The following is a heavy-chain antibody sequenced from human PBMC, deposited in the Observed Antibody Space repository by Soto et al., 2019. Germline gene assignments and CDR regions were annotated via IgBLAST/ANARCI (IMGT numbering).Heavy chain of an antibody. CDR2: ISWNSGSI. D-gene: IGHD3-22*01. J-gene: IGHJ4*02. Sequence: GGSLRLSCAASGFTFDDYAMHWVRQAPGKGLEWVSGISWNSGSIGYADSVKGRFTISRDNAKNSLYLQMNSLRAEDTAVYYCAKELHDSSGSPMYYFDYWGPGTLVTVSS. CDR3: AKELHDSSGSPMYYFDY. CDR1: GFTFDDYA. V-gene: IGHV3-9*01.